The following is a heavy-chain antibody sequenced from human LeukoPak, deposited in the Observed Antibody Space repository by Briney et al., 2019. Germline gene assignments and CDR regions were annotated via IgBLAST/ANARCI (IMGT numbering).Heavy chain of an antibody. CDR2: IGNDGRPI. CDR1: GFTFSGYY. D-gene: IGHD5-12*01. J-gene: IGHJ5*01. V-gene: IGHV3-11*01. CDR3: AREFGYSSRQFES. Sequence: GGSLRLSCAASGFTFSGYYMSWIRQTPGKRLEWLSYIGNDGRPIFYADSVQGRFTISRDNAKNLLYLQTDNLTVEDTAVYFCAREFGYSSRQFESWGQGTQVTVSS.